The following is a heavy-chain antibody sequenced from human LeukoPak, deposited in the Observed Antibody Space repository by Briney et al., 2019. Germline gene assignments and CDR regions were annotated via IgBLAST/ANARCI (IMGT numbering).Heavy chain of an antibody. Sequence: GGSLRLSCTASGFTFSSSAMSWVRQPPGKGLEWVSAISGSGGGTYYADSVKGRFTISRDNSKNTLYLQMNSLRAEDTAVYYCAKTRPLDSSSWSHGDYWGQGTLVTVSS. CDR3: AKTRPLDSSSWSHGDY. J-gene: IGHJ4*02. CDR1: GFTFSSSA. V-gene: IGHV3-23*01. CDR2: ISGSGGGT. D-gene: IGHD6-13*01.